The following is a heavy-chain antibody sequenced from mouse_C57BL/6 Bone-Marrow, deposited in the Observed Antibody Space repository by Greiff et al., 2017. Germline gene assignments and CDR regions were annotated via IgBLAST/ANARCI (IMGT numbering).Heavy chain of an antibody. CDR1: GFSLTSYG. V-gene: IGHV2-9*01. D-gene: IGHD2-14*01. J-gene: IGHJ2*01. Sequence: VKLMESGPGLVAPSQSLSITCTVSGFSLTSYGVDWVRQPPGKGLEWLGVIWGGGSTNYNSAIMSRLSICNDNSKSQVFLKRNSLQADDAALCYCAKDMGTGGFDYWGQGTTLTVSS. CDR2: IWGGGST. CDR3: AKDMGTGGFDY.